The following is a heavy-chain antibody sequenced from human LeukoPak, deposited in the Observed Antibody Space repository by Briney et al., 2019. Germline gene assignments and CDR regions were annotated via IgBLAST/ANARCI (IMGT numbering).Heavy chain of an antibody. J-gene: IGHJ4*02. D-gene: IGHD4-17*01. Sequence: EASVRVSCKASVYTFTRYYIHCVRHAPGQGLECMGIISPSGGSTSYAQKFQGRVTMTRDKSTSTVYMEMSSLRFEDTAVYYCARADDYGDYVPGFDYWGQGTLVTVSS. CDR1: VYTFTRYY. CDR3: ARADDYGDYVPGFDY. CDR2: ISPSGGST. V-gene: IGHV1-46*01.